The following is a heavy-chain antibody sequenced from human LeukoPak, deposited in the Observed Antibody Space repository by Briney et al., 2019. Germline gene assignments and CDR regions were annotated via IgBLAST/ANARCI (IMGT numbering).Heavy chain of an antibody. CDR1: GFSFSSYW. V-gene: IGHV3-7*01. Sequence: GGSLRPSCAASGFSFSSYWLSWVREAPGGGLEWGANIKEDVGARYYVDSVKGRFTISRDNAKNSLYLQMNSLRAEDTAVYYCARPGDFTTVRGVITPHGWNYWGQGTLVTVSS. CDR2: IKEDVGAR. CDR3: ARPGDFTTVRGVITPHGWNY. D-gene: IGHD3-10*01. J-gene: IGHJ4*02.